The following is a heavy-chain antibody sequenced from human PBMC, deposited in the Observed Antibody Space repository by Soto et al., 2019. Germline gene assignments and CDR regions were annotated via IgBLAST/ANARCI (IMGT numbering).Heavy chain of an antibody. CDR1: GGTFSSYA. J-gene: IGHJ5*02. D-gene: IGHD5-18*01. V-gene: IGHV1-69*01. CDR3: ARDGCLDTAMGGLSFSSNRFDP. CDR2: IIPIFGTA. Sequence: QVQLVQSGAEVKKPGSSVKVSCKASGGTFSSYAISWVRQAPGQGLEWMGGIIPIFGTANYAQKFQGRVRLTAGESTITAYMERNNQGSEDTDVYYCARDGCLDTAMGGLSFSSNRFDPCGQESLVTVSS.